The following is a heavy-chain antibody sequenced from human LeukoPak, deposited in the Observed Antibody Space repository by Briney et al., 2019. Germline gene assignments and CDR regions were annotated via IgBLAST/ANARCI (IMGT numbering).Heavy chain of an antibody. CDR1: GFTFNTYA. D-gene: IGHD5-12*01. V-gene: IGHV3-30*02. CDR2: IQYDGNAK. Sequence: GGSLRLSCTASGFTFNTYAMHWVRQAPGKGLEWVAFIQYDGNAKHYADSVTGRFTISRDISTNTLYLQMNSLRADDTAVYYCVSHPRGYGIFHIWGQGTMLTVSS. J-gene: IGHJ3*02. CDR3: VSHPRGYGIFHI.